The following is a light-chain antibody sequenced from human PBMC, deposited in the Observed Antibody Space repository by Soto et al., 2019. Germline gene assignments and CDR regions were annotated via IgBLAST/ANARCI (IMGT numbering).Light chain of an antibody. J-gene: IGLJ2*01. CDR2: DDR. CDR3: QEWDSTLDQWI. Sequence: SYELTQPPSVSVVPGQTATITCGGSNIGSKSVHWYQQRPGQAPVLVVYDDRDRPSGIPDRFSGSNSGNTATLTISRVEVGDEADYHCQEWDSTLDQWIFGGGTKLTVL. CDR1: NIGSKS. V-gene: IGLV3-21*02.